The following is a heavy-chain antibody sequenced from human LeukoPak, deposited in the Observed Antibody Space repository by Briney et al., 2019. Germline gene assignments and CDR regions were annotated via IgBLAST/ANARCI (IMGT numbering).Heavy chain of an antibody. CDR1: GGSFSGYY. J-gene: IGHJ4*02. CDR2: INHSGST. D-gene: IGHD6-13*01. CDR3: ARLKSSSWYFDY. Sequence: SETLSLTCAVYGGSFSGYYWSWIRQSPGKGLEWIGEINHSGSTNSNPSLKSRVTISVDTSKNHFSLKLSSVSAADTAVYYCARLKSSSWYFDYWGQGTLVTVSS. V-gene: IGHV4-34*01.